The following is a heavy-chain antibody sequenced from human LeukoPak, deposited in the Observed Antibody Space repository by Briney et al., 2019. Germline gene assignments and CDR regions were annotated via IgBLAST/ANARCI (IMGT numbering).Heavy chain of an antibody. CDR3: AGYGSRSSYQAFDY. CDR1: GDSSSSFY. V-gene: IGHV4-59*01. J-gene: IGHJ4*02. CDR2: VHYAESS. D-gene: IGHD3-10*01. Sequence: SDTLSLTCIVSGDSSSSFYWSWIRQSPGKGLEWIGYVHYAESSYYNPSLKSRVTLSVDTSKNQFSLRLSSVTAADTAVYYCAGYGSRSSYQAFDYWGQGTLVTVSS.